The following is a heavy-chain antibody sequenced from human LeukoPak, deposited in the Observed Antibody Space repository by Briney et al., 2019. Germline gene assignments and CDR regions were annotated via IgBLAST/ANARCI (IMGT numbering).Heavy chain of an antibody. CDR1: GFTFSNYR. V-gene: IGHV3-74*01. Sequence: GGSLRLSCAASGFTFSNYRMNWVRQAPGKGLVWVSRINSDGRSTNYADSVKGRFSISRDNAENTLYLQMNSLRVEDTAVYYCVRGADTGYSSDSWGQGTLVTVSS. CDR3: VRGADTGYSSDS. D-gene: IGHD3-9*01. CDR2: INSDGRST. J-gene: IGHJ4*02.